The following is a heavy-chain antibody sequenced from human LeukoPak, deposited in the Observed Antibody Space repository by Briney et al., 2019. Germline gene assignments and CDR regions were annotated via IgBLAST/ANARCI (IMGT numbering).Heavy chain of an antibody. CDR3: ARVWGYTYGYFDY. V-gene: IGHV4-38-2*01. J-gene: IGHJ4*02. CDR1: GYSISSGYS. Sequence: SETLSLTCAVSGYSISSGYSWGWIRQPPGKGLEWIGSFSHSGSTYYNPSLKSRVTISVDTSKNQFSLKLSSVTAADTAVYYCARVWGYTYGYFDYWGQGTLVTVSS. D-gene: IGHD5-18*01. CDR2: FSHSGST.